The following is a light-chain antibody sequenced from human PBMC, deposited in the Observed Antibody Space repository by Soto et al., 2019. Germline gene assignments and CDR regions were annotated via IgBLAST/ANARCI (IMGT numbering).Light chain of an antibody. J-gene: IGLJ1*01. Sequence: QSVLTQPPSVSGAPGQRVTFSCTGSSSDIGAGHDVHWYQQLPGTAPKLLIYDNINRPSGVPDRFSGSKSGTSASLAITGLQAEDEADYYCQSYDSSLSALYVFGTGTKVTVL. CDR1: SSDIGAGHD. V-gene: IGLV1-40*01. CDR2: DNI. CDR3: QSYDSSLSALYV.